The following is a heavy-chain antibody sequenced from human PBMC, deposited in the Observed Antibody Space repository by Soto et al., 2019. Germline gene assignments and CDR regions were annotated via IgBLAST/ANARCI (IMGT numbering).Heavy chain of an antibody. Sequence: LSLTCTVSGGSMSRYYWTWIRQPPGKGLEWIGNIHYTGSTNYNPSLKSRVTILLGTSTSQFSLKVSSVTAADTADYYCARDLTISSTDGPLDPWGHGXLVTVYS. J-gene: IGHJ5*02. CDR3: ARDLTISSTDGPLDP. CDR1: GGSMSRYY. V-gene: IGHV4-59*01. CDR2: IHYTGST.